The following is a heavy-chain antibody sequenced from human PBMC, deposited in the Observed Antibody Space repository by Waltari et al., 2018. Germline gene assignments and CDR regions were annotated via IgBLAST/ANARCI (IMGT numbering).Heavy chain of an antibody. CDR2: ILNSNTL. Sequence: EVQLVESGGGLVQPGGSLRLSCAASGFTFTSYQMHWVRQAPGKGLEWISYILNSNTLYYAGSVNGRFTVSRDNAKSSLYLHMNSLRAEDTAVYYCARAPPLTFYYGSGSPYYFDFWGQGTLVTVSS. CDR1: GFTFTSYQ. CDR3: ARAPPLTFYYGSGSPYYFDF. D-gene: IGHD3-10*01. J-gene: IGHJ4*02. V-gene: IGHV3-48*03.